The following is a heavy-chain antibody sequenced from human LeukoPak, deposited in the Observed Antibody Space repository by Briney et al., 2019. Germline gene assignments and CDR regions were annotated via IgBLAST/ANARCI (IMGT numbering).Heavy chain of an antibody. Sequence: GASVKVSCKASGGTFSTNTINWVRQAPGQGLEWMGWINPNSGGTNYAQKFQGRVTMTRDTSISTAYMELSRLRSDDTAVYYCARGWLVKFSYYYYMDVWGKGTTVTISS. CDR2: INPNSGGT. CDR1: GGTFSTNT. V-gene: IGHV1-2*02. D-gene: IGHD6-19*01. J-gene: IGHJ6*03. CDR3: ARGWLVKFSYYYYMDV.